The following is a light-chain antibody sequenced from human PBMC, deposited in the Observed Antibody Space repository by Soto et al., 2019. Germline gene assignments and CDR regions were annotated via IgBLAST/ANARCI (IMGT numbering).Light chain of an antibody. CDR1: QSISSY. Sequence: DIPMTQSPSSLSASVGDRVTITCRASQSISSYLNWYQQKPGKAPKVLISGASSLQSGVPLRFSGSGSGTDFTLTISSLQSEDFASYYCQQSHSTPRTFGGGTKVEIK. CDR3: QQSHSTPRT. V-gene: IGKV1-39*01. CDR2: GAS. J-gene: IGKJ4*01.